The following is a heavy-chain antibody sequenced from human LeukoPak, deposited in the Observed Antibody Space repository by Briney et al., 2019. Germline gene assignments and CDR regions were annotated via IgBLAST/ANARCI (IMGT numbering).Heavy chain of an antibody. D-gene: IGHD2-2*01. CDR2: ISGGGDNT. J-gene: IGHJ4*02. CDR1: GFTFSSYA. V-gene: IGHV3-23*01. Sequence: PGGSLRLSCAASGFTFSSYAVSWVRQAPGKGLEWVSAISGGGDNTYYADSVKGRFTISRDNSKNTLNLHMNSLRAEDTAVYYCAKERGSLPAGQNRFDYWGQGTLVTVSS. CDR3: AKERGSLPAGQNRFDY.